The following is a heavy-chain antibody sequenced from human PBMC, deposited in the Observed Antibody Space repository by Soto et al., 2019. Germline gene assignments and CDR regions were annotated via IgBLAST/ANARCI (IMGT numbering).Heavy chain of an antibody. V-gene: IGHV3-23*01. Sequence: DVQLLESGGGLVQPGGSLSLSFVASGFSFSSYAMSWFRQAPGKGLEWVSVISGSDDSTYYAHSVKGRFTISRDNSKNTLYLQMNSLRAEDTAVYYCAKDRERDAWYEDYWGQGTLVTVSS. J-gene: IGHJ4*02. CDR1: GFSFSSYA. CDR2: ISGSDDST. D-gene: IGHD6-13*01. CDR3: AKDRERDAWYEDY.